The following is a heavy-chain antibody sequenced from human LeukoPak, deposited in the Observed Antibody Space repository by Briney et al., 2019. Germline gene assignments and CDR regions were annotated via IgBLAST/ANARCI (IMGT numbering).Heavy chain of an antibody. Sequence: SETLSLTCTVSGYSISSGYYWGWIRQPPGKGLEWIGSIYHSGSTYYNPFLKSRVTISVDTSKNQFSLKLSSVTAADTAVYYCARERYSGSYYYWGQGTLVTVSS. V-gene: IGHV4-38-2*02. CDR2: IYHSGST. D-gene: IGHD1-26*01. CDR3: ARERYSGSYYY. J-gene: IGHJ4*02. CDR1: GYSISSGYY.